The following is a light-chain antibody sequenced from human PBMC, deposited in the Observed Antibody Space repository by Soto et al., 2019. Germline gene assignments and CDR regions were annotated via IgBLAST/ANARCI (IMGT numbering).Light chain of an antibody. CDR2: DVS. Sequence: QSALTQPPSVSGSPGQSVAISCSGTSSDVGSYNRASWYQQPPGTAPKLMIYDVSNRPSGVTDRFSGSKSDNTASLTISGLQAEDEADYYCSSFTSSSTYVFGTGTKLTVL. V-gene: IGLV2-18*02. CDR3: SSFTSSSTYV. CDR1: SSDVGSYNR. J-gene: IGLJ1*01.